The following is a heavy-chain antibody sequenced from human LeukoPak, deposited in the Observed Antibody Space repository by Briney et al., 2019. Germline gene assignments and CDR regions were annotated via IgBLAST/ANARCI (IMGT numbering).Heavy chain of an antibody. CDR1: GFTFRSYS. CDR3: ARAAPYYYDSSGYSAFDS. J-gene: IGHJ3*02. D-gene: IGHD3-22*01. Sequence: GGSLRLSCAASGFTFRSYSMHWVRQAPGKGLEGVSYISSTSSTIYYADSVKGRFTISRDNAKNSLYLQMNSLRDEDTAVYYCARAAPYYYDSSGYSAFDSWGQGTMVTVSA. CDR2: ISSTSSTI. V-gene: IGHV3-48*02.